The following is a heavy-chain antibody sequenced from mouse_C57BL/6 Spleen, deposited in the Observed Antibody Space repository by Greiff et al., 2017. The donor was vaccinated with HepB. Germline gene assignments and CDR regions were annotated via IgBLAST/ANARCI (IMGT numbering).Heavy chain of an antibody. CDR3: ARWGYDYDWYFDV. D-gene: IGHD2-4*01. Sequence: VQLQHSGPELVKPGASVKISCKASGYAFSSSWMNWVKQRPGKGLEWIGRIYPGDGDTNYNGKFKGKATLTADKSSSTAYMQLSSLTSEDSAVYFCARWGYDYDWYFDVWGTRTTVTVSS. CDR2: IYPGDGDT. CDR1: GYAFSSSW. J-gene: IGHJ1*03. V-gene: IGHV1-82*01.